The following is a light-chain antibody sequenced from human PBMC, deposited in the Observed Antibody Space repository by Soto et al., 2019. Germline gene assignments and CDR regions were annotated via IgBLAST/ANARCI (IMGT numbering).Light chain of an antibody. CDR3: QQANSFPLT. CDR2: AAS. V-gene: IGKV1-12*01. Sequence: DIQMTQSPSSVSASVGDRVTITCRASQGISSWLAWYQQKPGKAPKLLIYAASSLQSGVPSRFTGSVTGKYFTLANTCLHREDVATYYCQQANSFPLTFGGVTKVEIK. CDR1: QGISSW. J-gene: IGKJ4*01.